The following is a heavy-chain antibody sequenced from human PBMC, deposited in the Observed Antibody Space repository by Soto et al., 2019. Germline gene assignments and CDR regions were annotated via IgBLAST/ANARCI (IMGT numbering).Heavy chain of an antibody. CDR1: GGSISSGGYS. V-gene: IGHV4-30-2*01. J-gene: IGHJ4*02. CDR3: ARGVGDFWSGLYYFDY. D-gene: IGHD3-3*01. CDR2: IYHSGST. Sequence: SETLSLTCAVSGGSISSGGYSWSWIRQPPGKGLEWIGYIYHSGSTYYNPSLKSRVTMSVDRSKNQFSLKLSSVTAADTAVYYCARGVGDFWSGLYYFDYWGQGTLVTVSS.